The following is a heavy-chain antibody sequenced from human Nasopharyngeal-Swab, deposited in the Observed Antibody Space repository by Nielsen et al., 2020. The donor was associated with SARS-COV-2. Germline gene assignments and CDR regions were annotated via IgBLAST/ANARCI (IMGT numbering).Heavy chain of an antibody. J-gene: IGHJ4*02. Sequence: SETLSLTCTVSGGSISSSSYYWGWIRQPPGKGLEWIGGIYYSGSTYYNPSLKSRVTISVDTSKNQLSLKLTSLTAADTAMYYCARGQDGAAAALWGQGTLVTVSS. V-gene: IGHV4-39*01. CDR1: GGSISSSSYY. CDR3: ARGQDGAAAAL. CDR2: IYYSGST. D-gene: IGHD6-13*01.